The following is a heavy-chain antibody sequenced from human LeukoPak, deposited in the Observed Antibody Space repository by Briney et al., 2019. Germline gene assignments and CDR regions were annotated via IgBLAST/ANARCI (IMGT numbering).Heavy chain of an antibody. D-gene: IGHD6-19*01. V-gene: IGHV3-48*02. CDR1: GFTFSTYS. CDR3: ARAGSSGWLNGGYFDF. J-gene: IGHJ4*02. CDR2: ISSSSSTI. Sequence: AGGSLRLSCAASGFTFSTYSMNWVRQAPGKGLEWVSYISSSSSTIYYADSVKGRFTISRDDAKNSLYLQMNSLRDEDTAVYYCARAGSSGWLNGGYFDFWGQGTLVTVSS.